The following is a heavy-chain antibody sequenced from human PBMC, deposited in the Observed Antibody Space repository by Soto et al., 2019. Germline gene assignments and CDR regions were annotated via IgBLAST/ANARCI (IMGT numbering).Heavy chain of an antibody. CDR3: ARGDYYDSSGYFPGGMDV. CDR2: IYYSGST. Sequence: SETLSLTCTVSGDSISSGDYYWSWIRQPPGKGLEWIGYIYYSGSTYYNPSLKSRVTILVDTSKNQFSLKLSSVTAADTVVYYCARGDYYDSSGYFPGGMDVWGQGTTVTVSS. V-gene: IGHV4-30-4*01. J-gene: IGHJ6*02. CDR1: GDSISSGDYY. D-gene: IGHD3-22*01.